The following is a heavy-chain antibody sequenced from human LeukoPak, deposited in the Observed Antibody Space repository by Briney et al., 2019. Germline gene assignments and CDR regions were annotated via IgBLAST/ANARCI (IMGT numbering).Heavy chain of an antibody. Sequence: SETLSLTCTVSGGSISYYYWNWIRQPAGKGLEWIGYIYYSGSTNYNPSLKSRVTISVDTSKNQFSLKLSSVTAADTAVYYCVRGYMVRGVIPFDPWGQGTLVTVSS. V-gene: IGHV4-59*01. CDR2: IYYSGST. D-gene: IGHD3-10*01. CDR3: VRGYMVRGVIPFDP. J-gene: IGHJ5*02. CDR1: GGSISYYY.